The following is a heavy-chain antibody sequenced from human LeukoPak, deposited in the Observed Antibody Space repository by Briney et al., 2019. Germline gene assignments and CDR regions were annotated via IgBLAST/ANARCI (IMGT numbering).Heavy chain of an antibody. J-gene: IGHJ4*02. CDR1: GGSISSGGYS. Sequence: SETLSLTCAVSGGSISSGGYSWSWIRQPPGKGLEWIGYIYQSGSTYYNPSLKSRVTISVDGSKNQFSLKLSSVTAADAAVYYCARTSGLGTSIDYWGQGTLVTVSS. CDR3: ARTSGLGTSIDY. V-gene: IGHV4-30-2*01. D-gene: IGHD3-22*01. CDR2: IYQSGST.